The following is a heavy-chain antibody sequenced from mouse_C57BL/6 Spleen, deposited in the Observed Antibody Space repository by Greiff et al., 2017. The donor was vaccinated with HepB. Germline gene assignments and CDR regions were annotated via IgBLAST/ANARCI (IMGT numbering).Heavy chain of an antibody. CDR2: ISYDGSN. CDR3: AREDYYDYDRDYFDY. Sequence: ESGPGLVKPSQSLSLTCSVTGYSITSGYYWNWIRQFPGNKLEWMGYISYDGSNNYNPSLKNRISITRDTSKNQFFLKLNSVTTEDTATYYCAREDYYDYDRDYFDYWGQGTTLTVSS. V-gene: IGHV3-6*01. D-gene: IGHD2-4*01. J-gene: IGHJ2*01. CDR1: GYSITSGYY.